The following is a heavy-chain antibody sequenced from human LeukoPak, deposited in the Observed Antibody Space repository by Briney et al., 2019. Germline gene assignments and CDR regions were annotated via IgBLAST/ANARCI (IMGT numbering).Heavy chain of an antibody. J-gene: IGHJ4*02. V-gene: IGHV1-69*04. CDR1: GGTFSSYT. Sequence: LVKVSCRASGGTFSSYTISWVRQAPGQGLEWMGRIIPILGIANYAQKFQGRVTITADKSTSTAYMELSSLRSEDTAVYYCAREGTRLYYDFFLDYWGQGTLVTVSS. D-gene: IGHD3-3*01. CDR3: AREGTRLYYDFFLDY. CDR2: IIPILGIA.